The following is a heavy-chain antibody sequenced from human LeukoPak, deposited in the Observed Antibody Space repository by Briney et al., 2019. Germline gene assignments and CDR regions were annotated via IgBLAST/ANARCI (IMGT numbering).Heavy chain of an antibody. J-gene: IGHJ5*02. CDR2: ISAYNGNT. CDR3: AYVLLWFGEFRATENWFDP. CDR1: GYTFTSYG. Sequence: APVKVSCKASGYTFTSYGISWVRQAPGQGLEWMGWISAYNGNTNYAQKLQGRVTMTTDTSTSTAYMELRSLRSDDTAVYYCAYVLLWFGEFRATENWFDPWGQGTLVTVSS. D-gene: IGHD3-10*01. V-gene: IGHV1-18*01.